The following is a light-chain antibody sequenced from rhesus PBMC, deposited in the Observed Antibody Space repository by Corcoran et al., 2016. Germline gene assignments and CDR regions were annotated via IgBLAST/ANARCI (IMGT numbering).Light chain of an antibody. CDR1: QGMTND. V-gene: IGKV1-33*02. CDR2: AAS. CDR3: QHYYSTPWT. Sequence: DIQMTQSPSSLSASVGDRVTITCRASQGMTNDLAWYQQKPGDTPKLLFYAASSLQRGVPSRFSGRGSGTVFTLPISRLPSEDFATYYCQHYYSTPWTFGQGTKVEIK. J-gene: IGKJ1*01.